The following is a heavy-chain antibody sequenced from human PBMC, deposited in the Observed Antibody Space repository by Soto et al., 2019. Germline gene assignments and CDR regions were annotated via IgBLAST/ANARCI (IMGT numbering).Heavy chain of an antibody. D-gene: IGHD5-12*01. J-gene: IGHJ4*02. CDR2: ISGSGGST. CDR1: GFTFSSYA. V-gene: IGHV3-23*01. Sequence: HPGWSLRLSCAASGFTFSSYAMSWVRQAPGKGLEWVSAISGSGGSTYYADSVKGRFTISRDNSKNTLYLQMNSLRAEDTAVYYCAKDRSRVLWLQFVRGDEYWGQGTLVTVSS. CDR3: AKDRSRVLWLQFVRGDEY.